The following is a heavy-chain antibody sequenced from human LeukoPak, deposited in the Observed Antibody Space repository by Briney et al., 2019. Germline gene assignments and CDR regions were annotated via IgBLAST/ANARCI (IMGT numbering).Heavy chain of an antibody. CDR3: ARSYPRKSIAAAGYFDY. CDR2: IYSGGST. D-gene: IGHD6-13*01. V-gene: IGHV3-53*01. CDR1: GFTVSSNY. Sequence: GGSLRLSCAPSGFTVSSNYMSWVRHAPGKGLEWVSVIYSGGSTYYTDSVKGRFTISRDNSKNTLYLQMNSLRAEDTAVYYCARSYPRKSIAAAGYFDYWGQGTLVTVSS. J-gene: IGHJ4*02.